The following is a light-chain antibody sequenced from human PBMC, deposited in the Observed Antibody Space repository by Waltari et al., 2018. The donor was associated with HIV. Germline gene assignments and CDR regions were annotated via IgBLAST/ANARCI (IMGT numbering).Light chain of an antibody. Sequence: QTVLTQPASVSGSLGQSITISCIRADSHIGSSNYVSWYHNHPYKAPKLIIYDANIRPSVISFRFSGFQSGNTASLTISGLQTEDEADYYCSSYISGSTLVFGGGTKVTVL. CDR3: SSYISGSTLV. J-gene: IGLJ3*02. V-gene: IGLV2-14*01. CDR1: DSHIGSSNY. CDR2: DAN.